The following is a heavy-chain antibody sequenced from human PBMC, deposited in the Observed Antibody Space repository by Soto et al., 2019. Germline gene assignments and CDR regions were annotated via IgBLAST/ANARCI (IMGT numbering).Heavy chain of an antibody. J-gene: IGHJ4*02. CDR3: ARSQMNDF. CDR1: GFISSGYT. CDR2: ISTSSSTI. V-gene: IGHV3-48*02. Sequence: GGSLRLSXAASGFISSGYTMNWVRQAPGKGLEWLSYISTSSSTIDYADSVRGRFTISRDNAKNSLYLQMNSLTDEDTAVYYCARSQMNDFWGQGTLVTVSS.